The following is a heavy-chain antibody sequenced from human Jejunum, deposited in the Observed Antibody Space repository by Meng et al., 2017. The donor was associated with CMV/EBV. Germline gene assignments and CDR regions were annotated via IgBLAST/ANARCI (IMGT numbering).Heavy chain of an antibody. V-gene: IGHV1-18*01. J-gene: IGHJ4*02. CDR3: TRGAGNSWYRSLFDY. Sequence: YTFFSYGINGVRQAPGQGLEWMGWISGYNGNTNYAQKFQDRLTMTTDTSTSTAYMDLRSLRSDDTAVYYCTRGAGNSWYRSLFDYWGQGTLVTVSS. CDR2: ISGYNGNT. CDR1: YTFFSYG. D-gene: IGHD6-13*01.